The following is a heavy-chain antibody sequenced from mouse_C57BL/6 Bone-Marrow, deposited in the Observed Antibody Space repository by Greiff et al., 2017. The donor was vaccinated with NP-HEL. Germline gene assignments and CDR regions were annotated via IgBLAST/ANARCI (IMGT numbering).Heavy chain of an antibody. CDR1: EYEFPSHD. J-gene: IGHJ2*01. D-gene: IGHD2-4*01. V-gene: IGHV5-2*01. CDR3: ARHDYDDYFDY. Sequence: EVKVVESGGGLVQPGESLKLSCESNEYEFPSHDMSWVRKTPEKRLELVAAINSDGGSTYYPDTMESRFIISRDNTKKTLYLQMSSLMSEDTALYYCARHDYDDYFDYWGQGTTLTVSS. CDR2: INSDGGST.